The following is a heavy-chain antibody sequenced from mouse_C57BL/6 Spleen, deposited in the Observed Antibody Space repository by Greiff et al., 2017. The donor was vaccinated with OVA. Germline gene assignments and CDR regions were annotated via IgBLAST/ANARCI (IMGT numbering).Heavy chain of an antibody. Sequence: GKRKEEGGGMWQRKQRRAITCTVSGFSFTSYAISWVRQPPGTGLEWLGVIWTGGGTNYNSALKSRLSIIKDNSKSQVFLKMNSLQTDDTARYYCARNTYYDDDGDAMDYWGQGTSVTVSS. CDR2: IWTGGGT. CDR3: ARNTYYDDDGDAMDY. D-gene: IGHD2-4*01. V-gene: IGHV2-9-1*01. J-gene: IGHJ4*01. CDR1: GFSFTSYA.